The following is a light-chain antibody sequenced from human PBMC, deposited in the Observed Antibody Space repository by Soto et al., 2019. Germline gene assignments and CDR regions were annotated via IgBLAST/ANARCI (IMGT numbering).Light chain of an antibody. V-gene: IGKV1-39*01. CDR3: QQSFNSPWT. CDR2: AAS. Sequence: DTQMTQSPSSLPASVGDRVTITCRTSQTISRYLNWYQQKTGKAPKLIIYAASNLQSGVPSRLSGSGSGKDFTITISSLQPEDFATYYCQQSFNSPWTFGQGTKVDIK. J-gene: IGKJ1*01. CDR1: QTISRY.